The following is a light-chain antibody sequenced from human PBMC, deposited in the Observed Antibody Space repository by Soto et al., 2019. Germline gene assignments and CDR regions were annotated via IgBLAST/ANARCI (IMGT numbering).Light chain of an antibody. J-gene: IGLJ1*01. CDR2: DVN. CDR3: VSFAGGTYV. V-gene: IGLV2-8*01. CDR1: SSDVGAYIF. Sequence: QSVLTQPPSASGSAGQSVTIPCTGTSSDVGAYIFVSWYQQHPGKAPKLMVYDVNRRPPGVPDRFFGSKSGNTASLTVSGLQAEDEADYYCVSFAGGTYVFGTGTKVTVL.